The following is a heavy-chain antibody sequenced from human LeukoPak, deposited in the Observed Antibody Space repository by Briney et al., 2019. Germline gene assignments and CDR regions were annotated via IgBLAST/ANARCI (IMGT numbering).Heavy chain of an antibody. J-gene: IGHJ5*02. CDR1: GGSISSYY. CDR3: ARDWGFPEPSYRLLNNWFDP. Sequence: SETLSLTCTVSGGSISSYYWSWIRQPAGKGLEWIGRIYTSGSTNYNPSLKSRVTMSVDTSKNQFSLKLSSVTAADTAVYYCARDWGFPEPSYRLLNNWFDPWGQGTLVTVSS. CDR2: IYTSGST. V-gene: IGHV4-4*07. D-gene: IGHD2-2*01.